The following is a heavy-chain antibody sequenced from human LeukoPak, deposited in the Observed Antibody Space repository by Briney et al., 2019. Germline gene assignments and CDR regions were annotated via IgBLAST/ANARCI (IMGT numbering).Heavy chain of an antibody. CDR1: GFTFSGHG. J-gene: IGHJ4*02. CDR3: AKDLLSGYYYDSSGYYWVPSPSDY. V-gene: IGHV3-30*18. Sequence: GGSLRLSCAASGFTFSGHGMHWVRQAPGKGLEWVAVISYDGSNKYYADSVKGRFTISRDNSKNTLYLQMNSLRAEDTAVYYCAKDLLSGYYYDSSGYYWVPSPSDYWGQGTLVTVSS. CDR2: ISYDGSNK. D-gene: IGHD3-22*01.